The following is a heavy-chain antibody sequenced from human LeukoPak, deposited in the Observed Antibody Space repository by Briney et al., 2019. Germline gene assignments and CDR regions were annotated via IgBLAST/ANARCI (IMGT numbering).Heavy chain of an antibody. D-gene: IGHD6-19*01. CDR3: ATHRSSGWYVPVLDYYYGMDV. CDR1: GFTFSSYA. V-gene: IGHV3-23*01. Sequence: GGSLRLSCAASGFTFSSYAMSWVRQAPGKGLEWVSAISGSGGSTYYADSVKARFTISRDNSKNTLYLQMNSLRAEDTAVYYCATHRSSGWYVPVLDYYYGMDVWGQGTTVTVSS. CDR2: ISGSGGST. J-gene: IGHJ6*02.